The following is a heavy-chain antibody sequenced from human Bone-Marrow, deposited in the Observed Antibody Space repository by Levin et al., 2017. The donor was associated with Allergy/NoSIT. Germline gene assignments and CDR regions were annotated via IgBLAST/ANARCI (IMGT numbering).Heavy chain of an antibody. CDR3: AREGAGFDY. D-gene: IGHD1-26*01. V-gene: IGHV1-24*01. CDR1: GYTLTQLS. CDR2: FDPEEDEI. Sequence: ASVKVSCKVSGYTLTQLSMHWVRQAPGKGLEWMGGFDPEEDEIIYAQKFQGRLTMTEDTSPDTIYMELSSLRSEDTAVYYCAREGAGFDYWGQGTLVTVSS. J-gene: IGHJ4*02.